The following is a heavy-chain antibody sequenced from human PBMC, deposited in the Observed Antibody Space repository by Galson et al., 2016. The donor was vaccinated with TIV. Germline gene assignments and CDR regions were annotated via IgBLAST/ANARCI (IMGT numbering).Heavy chain of an antibody. J-gene: IGHJ6*02. CDR1: GFTFSNYW. CDR2: IKQTGSEK. Sequence: LRLSCAASGFTFSNYWMSWVRQAPGKGLEWVANIKQTGSEKYYVDSVKGRFTISRDNAKNSLYLQMNSLGAEATAVYYCARQYYFYSYGMDVWGPGTTVSVSS. V-gene: IGHV3-7*01. CDR3: ARQYYFYSYGMDV.